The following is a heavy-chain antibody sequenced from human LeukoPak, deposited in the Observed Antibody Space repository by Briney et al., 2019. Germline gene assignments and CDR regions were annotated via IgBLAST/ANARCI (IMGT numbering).Heavy chain of an antibody. CDR3: ARSVPRGEVDY. J-gene: IGHJ4*02. CDR1: GGSFSGYY. Sequence: PSETLSLTCAVYGGSFSGYYWSWIRQPPGKGLEWIGEINHSGSTNYNPSLKSRVTISVDTSKNQFSLKLSSMTAADTAVYYCARSVPRGEVDYWGQGTLVTVSS. CDR2: INHSGST. V-gene: IGHV4-34*01.